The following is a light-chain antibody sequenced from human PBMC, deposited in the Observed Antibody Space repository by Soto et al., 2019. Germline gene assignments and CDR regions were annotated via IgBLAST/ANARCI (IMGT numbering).Light chain of an antibody. CDR1: QSVGSN. J-gene: IGKJ1*01. CDR3: QQSNNWPKT. V-gene: IGKV3-15*01. CDR2: DAS. Sequence: EIVMTQSPDILSVSPGETATLSCRASQSVGSNLAWYQQKPGQAPRLLISDASTRAAGLPARFSGSGSGTEFTLTISSLQSEDFAVYYCQQSNNWPKTFGQGT.